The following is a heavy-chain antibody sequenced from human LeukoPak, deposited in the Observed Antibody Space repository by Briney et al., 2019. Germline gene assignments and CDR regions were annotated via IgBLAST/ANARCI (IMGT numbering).Heavy chain of an antibody. D-gene: IGHD4-17*01. CDR1: GGTFSSYA. J-gene: IGHJ3*02. CDR2: IIPIFGPA. Sequence: SVKVSCKASGGTFSSYAISWVRQAPGQGLEWMGGIIPIFGPANYAQKFQGRVTITTDESTSTAYMELSSLRSEDTAVYYCASWTLTTVDAFDIWGQGTMVTVSS. CDR3: ASWTLTTVDAFDI. V-gene: IGHV1-69*05.